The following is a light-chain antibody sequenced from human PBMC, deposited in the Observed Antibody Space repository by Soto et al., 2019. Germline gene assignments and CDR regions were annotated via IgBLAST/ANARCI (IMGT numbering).Light chain of an antibody. J-gene: IGKJ1*01. V-gene: IGKV3-15*01. Sequence: EIVMTQSPATLSVSPGERATLSCRASQSVSSDLAWYHQKPGQAPRLLIYGASTRATGIPARFSGSGSGSEFTLTISSLQPEDSATYYCLQDINYPWTFGQGTKVEIK. CDR2: GAS. CDR3: LQDINYPWT. CDR1: QSVSSD.